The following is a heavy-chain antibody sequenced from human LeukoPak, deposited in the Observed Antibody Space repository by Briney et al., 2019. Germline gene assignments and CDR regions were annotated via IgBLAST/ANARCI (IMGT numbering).Heavy chain of an antibody. D-gene: IGHD5-18*01. Sequence: GGSLRLSCAASGFTFSNYVMSWVRQAPGKGLEWVSGVSGGGGSTYYADSVKGRFTISRDNAKNSLYLQMNSLRAEDTAVYYCARGAGGYSYGLNFDYWGQGTLVTVS. CDR2: VSGGGGST. J-gene: IGHJ4*02. CDR1: GFTFSNYV. CDR3: ARGAGGYSYGLNFDY. V-gene: IGHV3-23*01.